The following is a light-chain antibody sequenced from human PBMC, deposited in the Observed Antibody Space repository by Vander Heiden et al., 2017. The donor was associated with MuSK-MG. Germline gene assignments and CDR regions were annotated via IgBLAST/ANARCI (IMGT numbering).Light chain of an antibody. Sequence: QSALTQPASVSGSLGRSITISCTATSSDVGSYNLVSWYQQHPGKAPKVMIYEVNKRPSGVSDRFSGSKSGNTASLTISGLQAEDEADYYCSSYTGSSTWVFGGGTKLTGL. CDR2: EVN. CDR1: SSDVGSYNL. V-gene: IGLV2-14*02. J-gene: IGLJ3*02. CDR3: SSYTGSSTWV.